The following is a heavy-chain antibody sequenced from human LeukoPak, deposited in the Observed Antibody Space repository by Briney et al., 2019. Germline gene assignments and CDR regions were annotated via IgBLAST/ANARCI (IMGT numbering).Heavy chain of an antibody. J-gene: IGHJ4*02. D-gene: IGHD3-10*01. CDR1: GFTFGDYA. V-gene: IGHV3-49*04. CDR2: IRSKAYGGTT. CDR3: TRVGYYYGSGSYYKRYIDY. Sequence: PGGSLRLSCTASGFTFGDYAMSWVRQAPGKGLEWVGFIRSKAYGGTTEYAASVKGRFTISRDDSKSIAYLQMNSLKTEATAVYYCTRVGYYYGSGSYYKRYIDYWGQGTLVTVSS.